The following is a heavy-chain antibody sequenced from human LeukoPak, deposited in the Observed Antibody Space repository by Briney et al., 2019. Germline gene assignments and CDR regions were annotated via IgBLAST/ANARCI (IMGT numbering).Heavy chain of an antibody. CDR3: ARDGVRGFTATTPFDY. J-gene: IGHJ4*02. CDR1: GFTFSNYA. D-gene: IGHD4-17*01. Sequence: GGSLRLSCAASGFTFSNYAMSWVRQAPGKGLEWVSFISGSGSSTNYADSVKGRFTISRDNAKNSLSLQMNSLRVEDTAVYYCARDGVRGFTATTPFDYWGPGTLVTVSS. CDR2: ISGSGSST. V-gene: IGHV3-48*04.